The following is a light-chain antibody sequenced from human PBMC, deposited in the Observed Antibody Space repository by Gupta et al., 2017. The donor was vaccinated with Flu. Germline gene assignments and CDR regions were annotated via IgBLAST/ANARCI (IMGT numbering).Light chain of an antibody. J-gene: IGKJ5*01. V-gene: IGKV2-28*01. Sequence: DVARTQSPLSLPVTPGDAASTSGRSSQSFLHSNGSNYLDWYLQKPGQSPQLLIYLGSNRACGVPERFSGSGSGTDFTLKISRVEAEDVGVYYCMQARQTPITFGQGTRVEIK. CDR2: LGS. CDR3: MQARQTPIT. CDR1: QSFLHSNGSNY.